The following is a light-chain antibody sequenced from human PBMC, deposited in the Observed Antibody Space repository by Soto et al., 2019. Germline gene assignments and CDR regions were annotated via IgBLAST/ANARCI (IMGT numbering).Light chain of an antibody. CDR1: QSISNY. CDR3: QQSYGTPLT. J-gene: IGKJ4*01. Sequence: DMEMTQSPSSLSASVGDRVTITCRASQSISNYLNWYQHKPGKVPKLLIYAASSLQSGVPTRFSGSGSGTDFNLTINSLQPEDFATYYCQQSYGTPLTFGGGHKIEIK. V-gene: IGKV1-39*01. CDR2: AAS.